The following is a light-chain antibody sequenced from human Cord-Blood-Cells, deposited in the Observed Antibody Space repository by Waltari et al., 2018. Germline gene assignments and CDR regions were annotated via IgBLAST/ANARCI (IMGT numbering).Light chain of an antibody. V-gene: IGLV2-14*01. CDR1: SSDVGGYNY. CDR2: DVS. Sequence: QSALTQPASVSGSPGQSITISCTGTSSDVGGYNYVSWYQQHPGKAPKLMIYDVSTRPSGVSNRFSCSKSGNTASLTISGLQAEDEADYYCSSYTSSSTLVVVGGGTKLTVL. J-gene: IGLJ2*01. CDR3: SSYTSSSTLVV.